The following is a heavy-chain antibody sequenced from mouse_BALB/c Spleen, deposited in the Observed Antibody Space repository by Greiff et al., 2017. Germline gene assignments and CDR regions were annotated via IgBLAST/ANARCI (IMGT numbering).Heavy chain of an antibody. J-gene: IGHJ3*01. D-gene: IGHD2-1*01. V-gene: IGHV5-9-4*01. CDR3: AREGYGNPWFAY. Sequence: EVKLVESGGGLVKPGGSLKLSCAASGFTFSSYAMSWVRQSPEKRLEWVAEISSGGSYTYYPDTVTGRFTISRDNAKNTLYLEMSSLRSEDTAMYYCAREGYGNPWFAYWGQGTLVTVSA. CDR1: GFTFSSYA. CDR2: ISSGGSYT.